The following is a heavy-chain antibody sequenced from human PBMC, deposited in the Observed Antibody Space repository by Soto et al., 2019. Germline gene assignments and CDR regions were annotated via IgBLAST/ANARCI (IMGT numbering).Heavy chain of an antibody. CDR1: GFTFSTYT. D-gene: IGHD6-13*01. V-gene: IGHV3-23*01. J-gene: IGHJ4*02. Sequence: EVHLLESGGGLVQPGGSMRLSCAASGFTFSTYTMTWLRQAPGKGLEWVSSISGSGDHTYYADYVKGRLIVSRDNSKNTLYLQMDNLRAEDTALYYCAKDGTYSSSWPYYFDRWGQGTLVTVSS. CDR2: ISGSGDHT. CDR3: AKDGTYSSSWPYYFDR.